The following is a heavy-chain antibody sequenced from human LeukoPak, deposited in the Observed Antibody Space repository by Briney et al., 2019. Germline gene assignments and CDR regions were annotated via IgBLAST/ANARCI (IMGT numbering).Heavy chain of an antibody. V-gene: IGHV3-7*01. J-gene: IGHJ4*02. CDR2: IKEDGSEK. D-gene: IGHD3-9*01. Sequence: GGSLRLSCVASAFTFNNYWMHWVRQAPGKGLEWVANIKEDGSEKNYVDSVKGRFTISRDNAKNSLYLQMNSLRVEDTAVYYCAAFDIWGQGTLVTVSS. CDR1: AFTFNNYW. CDR3: AAFDI.